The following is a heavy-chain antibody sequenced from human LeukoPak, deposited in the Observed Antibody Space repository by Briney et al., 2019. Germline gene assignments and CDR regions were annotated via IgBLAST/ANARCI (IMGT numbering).Heavy chain of an antibody. CDR2: IIPIVGTA. CDR1: GGTFSSYA. J-gene: IGHJ6*03. Sequence: TVNLSCNASGGTFSSYAISWVRQAPGQGLEWIGRIIPIVGTANNAQNINDRVTITTDESTSQAYMELSSLRSEDAAVYYCARGNHIVAKIRCDYYYYYYMDVWGKGTRVTVSS. D-gene: IGHD5-12*01. CDR3: ARGNHIVAKIRCDYYYYYYMDV. V-gene: IGHV1-69*05.